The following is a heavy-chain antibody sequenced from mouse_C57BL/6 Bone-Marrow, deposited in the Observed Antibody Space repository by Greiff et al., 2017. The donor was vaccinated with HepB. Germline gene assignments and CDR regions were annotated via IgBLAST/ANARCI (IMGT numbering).Heavy chain of an antibody. CDR2: INPYNGGT. V-gene: IGHV1-19*01. CDR1: GYTFTDYY. CDR3: ARYGAQAPWFAY. D-gene: IGHD3-2*02. J-gene: IGHJ3*01. Sequence: EVKLMESGPVLVKPGASVKMSCKASGYTFTDYYMNWVKQSHGKSLEWIGVINPYNGGTSYNQKFKGKATLTVDKSSSTAYMELNSLTSEDSAVYYCARYGAQAPWFAYWGQGTLVTVSA.